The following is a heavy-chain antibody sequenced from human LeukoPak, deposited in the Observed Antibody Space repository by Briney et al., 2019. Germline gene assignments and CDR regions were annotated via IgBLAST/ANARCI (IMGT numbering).Heavy chain of an antibody. CDR2: IYTSGST. V-gene: IGHV4-4*07. CDR1: GGSNSSYY. D-gene: IGHD3-10*01. J-gene: IGHJ5*02. Sequence: SETLSLTCTVSGGSNSSYYWSWIRQPAGKGLEWIGRIYTSGSTNYNPSLKSRVTMSVDTSKNQFSLKLSSVTAADTAVYYCARGGYYYGSGSYYLDPWGQGTLVTVSS. CDR3: ARGGYYYGSGSYYLDP.